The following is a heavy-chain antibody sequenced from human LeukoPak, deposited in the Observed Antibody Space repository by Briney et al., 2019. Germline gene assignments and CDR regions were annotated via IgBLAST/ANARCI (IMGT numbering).Heavy chain of an antibody. V-gene: IGHV4-34*01. D-gene: IGHD2-15*01. J-gene: IGHJ6*03. CDR3: VRGGSRSRDYYYSYYMDV. Sequence: SETLSLTCAVYGGSFNDYSWTWIRQSPGKGLEWIGEINHSGSTNYNPSLKSRVMLSVDTSKNQFSLKLSSVTAADTAIYYCVRGGSRSRDYYYSYYMDVWGKGTTVTVSS. CDR2: INHSGST. CDR1: GGSFNDYS.